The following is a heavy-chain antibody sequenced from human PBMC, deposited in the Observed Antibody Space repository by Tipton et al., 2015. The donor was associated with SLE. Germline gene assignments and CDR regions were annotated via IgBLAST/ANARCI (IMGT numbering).Heavy chain of an antibody. D-gene: IGHD3-16*01. CDR3: AKVDDNYDSFDF. V-gene: IGHV4-39*07. CDR2: IYYSGRVYYSGST. J-gene: IGHJ4*02. Sequence: TLSLTCTVSGDSISSSGYYWGWIRQPPGKGLEWIGSIYYSGRVYYSGSTYYNPSLKSRVTISTDTSKNQFSLKMNAVTAADTAVYFCAKVDDNYDSFDFWGQGILVTVSS. CDR1: GDSISSSGYY.